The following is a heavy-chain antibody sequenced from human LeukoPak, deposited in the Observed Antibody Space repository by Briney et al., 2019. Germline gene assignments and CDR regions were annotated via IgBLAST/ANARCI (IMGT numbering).Heavy chain of an antibody. J-gene: IGHJ4*02. CDR2: FYYSGTT. CDR1: GGSISSYY. D-gene: IGHD2-15*01. CDR3: ARLRGYCSGGSCSSVDY. V-gene: IGHV4-59*08. Sequence: SETLSLTCTVSGGSISSYYWSWIRQPPGKGLEWIGNFYYSGTTNYNPSLKSRVTISGDTSKNQFSLKLSSVTAADTAVYYCARLRGYCSGGSCSSVDYWGQGTLVTVSS.